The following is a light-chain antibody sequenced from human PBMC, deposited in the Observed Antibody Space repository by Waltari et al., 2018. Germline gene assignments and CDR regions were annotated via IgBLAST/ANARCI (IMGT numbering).Light chain of an antibody. V-gene: IGKV4-1*01. J-gene: IGKJ5*01. CDR1: QSVLSSSNNKNY. Sequence: DIVMTQSPDSLAVSLGERATNNCKSSQSVLSSSNNKNYLTWYQQKPGQPPKLLIYWASIRESGVPDRFSGSGSGTDFTLTISSLQAEDVAVYYCQQYYSTPPITFGQGTR. CDR2: WAS. CDR3: QQYYSTPPIT.